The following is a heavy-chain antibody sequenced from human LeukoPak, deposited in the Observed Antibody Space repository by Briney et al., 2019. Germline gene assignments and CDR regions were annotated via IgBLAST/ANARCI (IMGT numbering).Heavy chain of an antibody. CDR2: IYHADYDT. D-gene: IGHD1-26*01. V-gene: IGHV5-51*01. CDR3: ARRRGSWGFDY. J-gene: IGHJ4*02. CDR1: GYSLTSYW. Sequence: GEPLKIPCKGSGYSLTSYWNGWGRQMPGKGLGRMGIIYHADYDTRYRPAFPGQITASADRTIRHAYLQSSSPKASDPALYYCARRRGSWGFDYWGQGTMVTVSS.